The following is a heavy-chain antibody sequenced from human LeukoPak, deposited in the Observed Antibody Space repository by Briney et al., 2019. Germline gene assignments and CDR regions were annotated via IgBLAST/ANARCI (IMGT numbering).Heavy chain of an antibody. CDR3: ARGDYGTFQH. D-gene: IGHD4-17*01. Sequence: SGGSLRLSCAASGFTVSSNYMSWVRQAPGKGLEWVSGIYGGDSTYYADSVKGRFTISRDNSKNTLYLQMNSLRAEDTAVYYCARGDYGTFQHWGQGTLVTVSS. CDR2: IYGGDST. CDR1: GFTVSSNY. J-gene: IGHJ1*01. V-gene: IGHV3-66*01.